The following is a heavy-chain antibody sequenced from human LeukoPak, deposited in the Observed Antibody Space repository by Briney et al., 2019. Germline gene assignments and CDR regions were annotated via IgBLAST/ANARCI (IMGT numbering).Heavy chain of an antibody. CDR1: GFTFSSYA. CDR3: ARGPTYGSRSDFLES. V-gene: IGHV3-23*01. Sequence: GGSLRLSRAASGFTFSSYAMNWVRQAPGKGLEWVSAISGSGGSTYYADSVKGRFTISTDNAKNSLYLQMNSLRVEDTAVYYCARGPTYGSRSDFLESWGLGTLVTVSS. CDR2: ISGSGGST. D-gene: IGHD3-10*01. J-gene: IGHJ4*02.